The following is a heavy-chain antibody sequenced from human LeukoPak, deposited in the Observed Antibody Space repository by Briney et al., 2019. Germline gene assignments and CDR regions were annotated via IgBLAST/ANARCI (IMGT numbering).Heavy chain of an antibody. V-gene: IGHV1-46*01. CDR2: INPSGGST. CDR1: GYTFTSYY. J-gene: IGHJ4*02. CDR3: ARDRYGDGFAHFDY. D-gene: IGHD5-24*01. Sequence: ASVKVSCKASGYTFTSYYMHWVRQAPGQGLEWMGIINPSGGSTSYAQKFQGRVTMTRDTSMSTAYMDLNRLTSDDTAVYFCARDRYGDGFAHFDYWGQGTLVTVSS.